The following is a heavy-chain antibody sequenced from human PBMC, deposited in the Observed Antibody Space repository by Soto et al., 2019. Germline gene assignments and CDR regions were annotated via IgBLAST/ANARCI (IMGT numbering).Heavy chain of an antibody. V-gene: IGHV4-30-4*01. J-gene: IGHJ4*02. D-gene: IGHD2-8*02. CDR1: GGSISSGDYY. CDR2: IYYSGST. CDR3: ARVRLGVRLDY. Sequence: TLSLTCTVSGGSISSGDYYWSWIRQPPGKGLEWIGYIYYSGSTYYNPSLKSRVTISVDTSKNQFSLKLSSVTAADTAVYYCARVRLGVRLDYWGQGTLVPVSS.